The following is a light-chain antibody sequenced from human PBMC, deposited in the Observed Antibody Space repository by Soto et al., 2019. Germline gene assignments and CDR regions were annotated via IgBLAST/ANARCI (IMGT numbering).Light chain of an antibody. CDR2: KAS. V-gene: IGKV1-5*03. CDR1: QTISSW. CDR3: QHYNSYSQA. J-gene: IGKJ1*01. Sequence: DIQMTQSPSTLSGSVGDRVSITCRASQTISSWLAWYQQKPGEAPKLLIYKASSLKSGVPSRFSGSGSGTEFTLTISSLQPDDFATYYCQHYNSYSQAFGHGTKVDI.